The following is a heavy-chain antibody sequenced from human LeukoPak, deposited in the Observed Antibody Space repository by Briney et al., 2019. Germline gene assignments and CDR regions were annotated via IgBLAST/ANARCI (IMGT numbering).Heavy chain of an antibody. Sequence: ASVTVSCKASGYNFAVYGMTWVRQAPGQGLEWMGWINGFNGAANYAQTLQGRVTMTTDKSTATAYPELTSLKSVDTAIYFCARGGGVGATIDYWGQGTLVTVSS. J-gene: IGHJ4*02. D-gene: IGHD1-26*01. CDR2: INGFNGAA. CDR1: GYNFAVYG. CDR3: ARGGGVGATIDY. V-gene: IGHV1-18*01.